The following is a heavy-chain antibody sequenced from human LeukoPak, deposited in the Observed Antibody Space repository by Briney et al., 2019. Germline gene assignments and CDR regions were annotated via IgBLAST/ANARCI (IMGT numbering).Heavy chain of an antibody. V-gene: IGHV4-59*01. CDR2: IYYSGST. J-gene: IGHJ4*02. CDR1: GGSISSYY. Sequence: PSETLSLTCTVSGGSISSYYWSWIRQPPGEGLEWIGYIYYSGSTKYNPSLKSRVTISVDASKTQFSLKLNSVTAADTAVYYCARAGRELYYFDYCGQGTLVTVSS. CDR3: ARAGRELYYFDY. D-gene: IGHD1-7*01.